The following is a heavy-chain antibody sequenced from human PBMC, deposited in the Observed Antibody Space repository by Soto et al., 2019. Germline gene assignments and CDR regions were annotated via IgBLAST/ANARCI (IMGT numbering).Heavy chain of an antibody. D-gene: IGHD3-10*01. Sequence: GGSLRLSCAASGFTVSDYYMSWIRQAPGKGLEWVSYISSSGSTIYYADSVKGRFTISRDNAKNSLYLQMNSLRAEDTAVYYCAAFYYGSGSYPDYWGQGTLVTVSS. CDR2: ISSSGSTI. J-gene: IGHJ4*02. CDR1: GFTVSDYY. V-gene: IGHV3-11*01. CDR3: AAFYYGSGSYPDY.